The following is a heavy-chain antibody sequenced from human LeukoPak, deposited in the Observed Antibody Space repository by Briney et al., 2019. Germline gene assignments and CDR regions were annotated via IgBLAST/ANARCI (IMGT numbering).Heavy chain of an antibody. Sequence: PGGSLRLSCAASGFTLSSYAMTWVRQAPGRGLEWVSSVDGGGGGTYYADSVKGRFTISRDNSKNTLYLQMNSLRAEDTAVYYCAKGSRASSGGSCYNYWGQGTLVTVSS. CDR1: GFTLSSYA. CDR2: VDGGGGGT. CDR3: AKGSRASSGGSCYNY. V-gene: IGHV3-23*01. J-gene: IGHJ4*02. D-gene: IGHD2-15*01.